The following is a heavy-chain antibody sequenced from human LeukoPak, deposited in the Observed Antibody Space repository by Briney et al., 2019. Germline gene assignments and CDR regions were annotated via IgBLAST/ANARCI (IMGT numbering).Heavy chain of an antibody. J-gene: IGHJ4*02. CDR3: AKGGAGYCSSTSCLYYFDS. CDR2: ISGSGDST. V-gene: IGHV3-23*01. Sequence: PGGSLRLSCAASGFTFSSFAMNWARQAPGEGLEWISTISGSGDSTYYADSVKGRLTISRDNSKNTLHLQMNSLRAEDTAVYYCAKGGAGYCSSTSCLYYFDSWGQGTLVTVSS. CDR1: GFTFSSFA. D-gene: IGHD2-2*01.